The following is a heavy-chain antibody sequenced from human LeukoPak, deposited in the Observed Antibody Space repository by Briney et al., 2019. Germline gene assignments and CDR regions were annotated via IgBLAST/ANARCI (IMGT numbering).Heavy chain of an antibody. CDR2: ISSSSSYI. Sequence: GGSLSLFCAGSGFTFSRYNMNWVRQAPGKGLERVSSISSSSSYIYYADSVKGRFTISRDNAQNSLFLQMNSLRAEDTAVYYCARDAQWLVPEGYYYYMDVWGKGNTVTVSS. V-gene: IGHV3-21*01. CDR3: ARDAQWLVPEGYYYYMDV. CDR1: GFTFSRYN. J-gene: IGHJ6*03. D-gene: IGHD6-19*01.